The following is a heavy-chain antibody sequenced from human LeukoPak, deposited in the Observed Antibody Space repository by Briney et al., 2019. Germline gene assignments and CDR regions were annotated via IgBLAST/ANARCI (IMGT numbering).Heavy chain of an antibody. V-gene: IGHV3-21*01. CDR3: ARGLGVPAAIGHRCWFDP. Sequence: GGSLRLSCAASGFTFSSYSMNWVRQAPGKGLEWVSSISSSSSYIYYADSVKGRFTISRDNAKNSLYLQMNSLRAEDTAVYYCARGLGVPAAIGHRCWFDPWGQGTLVTVSS. J-gene: IGHJ5*02. CDR2: ISSSSSYI. D-gene: IGHD2-2*02. CDR1: GFTFSSYS.